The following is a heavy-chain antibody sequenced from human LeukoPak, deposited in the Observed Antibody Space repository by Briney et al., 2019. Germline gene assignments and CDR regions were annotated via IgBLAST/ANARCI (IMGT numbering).Heavy chain of an antibody. J-gene: IGHJ4*03. V-gene: IGHV3-33*01. CDR2: IWYDGSNK. CDR1: GFTFSGYG. Sequence: GGSPRLSCAASGFTFSGYGMHWVRLAPGKGLEWVAVIWYDGSNKYYADSVKGRFTISRDNSKNTLYLQMNSLRADDTAVYYCATENSGSYYGYFDSWGQGTLVTVSS. D-gene: IGHD1-26*01. CDR3: ATENSGSYYGYFDS.